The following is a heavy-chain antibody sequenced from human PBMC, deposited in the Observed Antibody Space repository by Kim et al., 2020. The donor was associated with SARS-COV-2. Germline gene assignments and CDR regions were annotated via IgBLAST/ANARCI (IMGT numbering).Heavy chain of an antibody. CDR3: VRGGGYSWY. CDR2: GSTT. J-gene: IGHJ4*02. Sequence: GSTTTYADSVKGRFTISRANAKNTLCLQMHSLTAEDTAVYYCVRGGGYSWYWGLGTLVTVSS. V-gene: IGHV3-74*01. D-gene: IGHD2-15*01.